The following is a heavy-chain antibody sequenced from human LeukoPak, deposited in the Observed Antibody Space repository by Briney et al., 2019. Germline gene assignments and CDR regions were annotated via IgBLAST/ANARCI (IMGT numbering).Heavy chain of an antibody. CDR3: ARGTYSSGWYPDYFDY. J-gene: IGHJ4*02. D-gene: IGHD6-19*01. V-gene: IGHV3-7*03. Sequence: GGSLSLSCVASGFRFSDHWMRWVRQAPGKGLEWVANIKQDGSDKYYADSMKGRFTISRDNAKNSLYLQMNSLRAEDTAVYFCARGTYSSGWYPDYFDYWGQGTLVTVSS. CDR2: IKQDGSDK. CDR1: GFRFSDHW.